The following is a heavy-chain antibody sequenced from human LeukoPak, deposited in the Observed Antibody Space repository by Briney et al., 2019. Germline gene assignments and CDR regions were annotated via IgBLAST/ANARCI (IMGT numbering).Heavy chain of an antibody. CDR1: GGSISSGGYS. CDR2: IYHSGST. CDR3: VRESASWGNNWFDP. D-gene: IGHD7-27*01. Sequence: PSETLSLTCAVSGGSISSGGYSWSWIRQPPGKGLEWIGYIYHSGSTYYNPSLKSRVTISVDRSKNQFSLKLSSVTAADTAVYYCVRESASWGNNWFDPWGQGTLVTVSS. V-gene: IGHV4-30-2*01. J-gene: IGHJ5*02.